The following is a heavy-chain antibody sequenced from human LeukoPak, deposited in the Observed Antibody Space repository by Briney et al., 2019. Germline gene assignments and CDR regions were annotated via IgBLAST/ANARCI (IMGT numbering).Heavy chain of an antibody. D-gene: IGHD6-6*01. CDR3: ARGRNSGSSLDI. Sequence: SVKVSCKASGYTFIGYYIHWVRQAPGQGLEGMGWIYPYSGDTNYAQNFQGRVTMTRDTPISTAYMQLSSLKSDDTAVYYCARGRNSGSSLDIWGQGTMLTVSS. V-gene: IGHV1-2*02. CDR1: GYTFIGYY. J-gene: IGHJ3*02. CDR2: IYPYSGDT.